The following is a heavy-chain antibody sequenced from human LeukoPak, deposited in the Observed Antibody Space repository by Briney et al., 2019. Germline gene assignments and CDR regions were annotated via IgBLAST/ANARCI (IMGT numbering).Heavy chain of an antibody. CDR3: ARGSGYCSSTSCSIFDY. J-gene: IGHJ4*02. CDR2: ISYDGNNK. CDR1: GFTFSSYA. D-gene: IGHD2-2*01. Sequence: GGSLRLSCAASGFTFSSYAIHWVRQAPGKGLEWGTIISYDGNNKYYADSVKGRFTISRDNSKNTLYLQMNSLRAEDTAVYYCARGSGYCSSTSCSIFDYWGQGTLVTVSS. V-gene: IGHV3-30*04.